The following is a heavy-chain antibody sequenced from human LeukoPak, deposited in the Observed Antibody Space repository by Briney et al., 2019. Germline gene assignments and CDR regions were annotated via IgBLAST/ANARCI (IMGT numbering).Heavy chain of an antibody. D-gene: IGHD3-22*01. J-gene: IGHJ4*02. CDR2: INQGGSEK. Sequence: PRGSLRLSCAASGFTFSTYWMSWVRQAPGKGLEWVANINQGGSEKYYVDSVKGRFTISRDNAKNSLYLQMNSLRAEDTAVYYCARIYDNSGYYDYWGQGTLVTVSS. CDR1: GFTFSTYW. V-gene: IGHV3-7*04. CDR3: ARIYDNSGYYDY.